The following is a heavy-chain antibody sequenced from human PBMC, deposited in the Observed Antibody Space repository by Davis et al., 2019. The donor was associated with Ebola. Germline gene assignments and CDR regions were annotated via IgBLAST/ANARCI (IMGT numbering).Heavy chain of an antibody. J-gene: IGHJ4*02. D-gene: IGHD3-10*01. Sequence: PGGSLRLSCAASGFTFNGYAMDWVRQAPGKGLKWVAVISLDGSNKYYADSVKGRFTISRDNAKNSLYLQMNSLRAEDTAVYYCARSMVRGVDFDYWGQGTLVTVSS. V-gene: IGHV3-30-3*01. CDR2: ISLDGSNK. CDR3: ARSMVRGVDFDY. CDR1: GFTFNGYA.